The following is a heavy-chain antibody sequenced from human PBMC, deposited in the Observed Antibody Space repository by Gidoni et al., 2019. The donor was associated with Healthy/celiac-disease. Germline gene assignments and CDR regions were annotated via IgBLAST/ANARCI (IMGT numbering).Heavy chain of an antibody. J-gene: IGHJ4*02. D-gene: IGHD6-19*01. CDR1: GFTFSSYS. V-gene: IGHV3-21*01. CDR3: ARDSSGWYGDFYSTGIFDY. CDR2: ISSSSSYI. Sequence: EVQLVESGGGLVKPGGSLRLSCAASGFTFSSYSMNWVRQAPGKGLEWVSSISSSSSYIYYADSVKGRFTISRDNAKNSLYLQMNSLRAEDTAVYYCARDSSGWYGDFYSTGIFDYWGQGTLVTVSS.